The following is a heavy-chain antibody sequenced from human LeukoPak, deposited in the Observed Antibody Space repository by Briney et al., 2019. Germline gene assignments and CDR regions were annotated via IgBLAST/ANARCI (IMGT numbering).Heavy chain of an antibody. J-gene: IGHJ4*02. V-gene: IGHV3-21*01. D-gene: IGHD3-9*01. Sequence: GGSLRLSCAASGFTFSSYSLNWVRQAPGKGLEWFSSISSSSSYIYYADSVKGRFAISRDNAKNSLYLQMNSLRAEETAVYYCERCHILEAINYDIFDYWGQGTLVTVSS. CDR2: ISSSSSYI. CDR1: GFTFSSYS. CDR3: ERCHILEAINYDIFDY.